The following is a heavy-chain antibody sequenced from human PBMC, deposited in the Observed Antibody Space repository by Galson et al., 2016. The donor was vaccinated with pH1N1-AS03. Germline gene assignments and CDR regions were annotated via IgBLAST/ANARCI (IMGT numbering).Heavy chain of an antibody. CDR2: VSARGTT. CDR3: ARDRRDCSGGSCSQDGWFDP. Sequence: SETLSLTCSVSGASVSHYASYWGWIRQAPGKGLEWIATVSARGTTYHNPSLDSRLTISLDTSKNHFSLTLTSVTAADPAMYYCARDRRDCSGGSCSQDGWFDPWGQGTLVVVSS. J-gene: IGHJ5*02. CDR1: GASVSHYASY. V-gene: IGHV4-39*07. D-gene: IGHD2-15*01.